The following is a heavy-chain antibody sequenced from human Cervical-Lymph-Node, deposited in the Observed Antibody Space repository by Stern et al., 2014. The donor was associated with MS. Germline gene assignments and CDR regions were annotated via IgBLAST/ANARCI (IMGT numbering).Heavy chain of an antibody. J-gene: IGHJ6*02. Sequence: QVQLVQSGAEVKQPGASVKVSCKVSGYTLTEMSMHWVRQAPGKGLAWMGGYEPKHGETVYAQKIQARFTIAEDRSTDTAYMELTSLRSDDTAVYYCATHRGRVTYYYGLDVWGQGTTVTVSS. D-gene: IGHD2-21*02. V-gene: IGHV1-24*01. CDR1: GYTLTEMS. CDR3: ATHRGRVTYYYGLDV. CDR2: YEPKHGET.